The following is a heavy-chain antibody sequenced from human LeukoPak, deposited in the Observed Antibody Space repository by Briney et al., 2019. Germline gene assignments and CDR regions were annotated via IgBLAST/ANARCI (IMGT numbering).Heavy chain of an antibody. CDR1: GYSLIYYL. V-gene: IGHV5-51*01. CDR3: ARHGLRSVPGHEYDIDG. D-gene: IGHD4-17*01. Sequence: GESLEIDLLSSGYSLIYYLIDWVRQMPGKGLEWMGIIYPGDSDTRYSPSFQGQVTISADKSTSTAYLQWISLKASDTAMYYCARHGLRSVPGHEYDIDGWGQGTTVTVSS. J-gene: IGHJ6*03. CDR2: IYPGDSDT.